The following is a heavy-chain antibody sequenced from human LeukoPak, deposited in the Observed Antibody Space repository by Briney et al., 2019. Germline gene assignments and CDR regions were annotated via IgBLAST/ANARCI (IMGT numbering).Heavy chain of an antibody. CDR3: ARVMAARREDLNWFDP. D-gene: IGHD6-6*01. Sequence: SETLSLTCTLSGGSISSSGSYWGCIRQPPGKGLELISSIYYSVNTHNPSLKRRVTISVDTSKNQFSVNLTSVNAADTAVYYCARVMAARREDLNWFDPWGQGTLVTVSS. V-gene: IGHV4-39*07. CDR2: IYYSVNT. J-gene: IGHJ5*02. CDR1: GGSISSSGSY.